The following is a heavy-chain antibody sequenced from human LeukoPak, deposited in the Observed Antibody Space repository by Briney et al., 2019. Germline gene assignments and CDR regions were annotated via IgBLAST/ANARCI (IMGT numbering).Heavy chain of an antibody. CDR2: IYYSGST. CDR1: GGSISSSSYY. J-gene: IGHJ4*02. CDR3: ARRRYGYYYFDY. V-gene: IGHV4-39*01. D-gene: IGHD5-18*01. Sequence: SETLSLTCTVSGGSISSSSYYWGWIRQPPGTGLEWIGSIYYSGSTYYNPSLKSRVTISVDTSKNQFSLKLSSVTAADTAVYYCARRRYGYYYFDYWGQGTLVTVSS.